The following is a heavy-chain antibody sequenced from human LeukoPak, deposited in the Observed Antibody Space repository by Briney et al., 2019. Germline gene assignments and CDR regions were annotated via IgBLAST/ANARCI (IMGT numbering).Heavy chain of an antibody. CDR1: GYTFTNHY. Sequence: ASVKVSCKASGYTFTNHYMHWVRQARGQGLEWMGWINPHSGDTKYAQKFQGRVIMTRDTSISTAYMELSSLRSDDTALYYCASGLSSLFSFGAALDYYMDVWGKGTPVTVSS. D-gene: IGHD5-18*01. V-gene: IGHV1-2*02. J-gene: IGHJ6*03. CDR2: INPHSGDT. CDR3: ASGLSSLFSFGAALDYYMDV.